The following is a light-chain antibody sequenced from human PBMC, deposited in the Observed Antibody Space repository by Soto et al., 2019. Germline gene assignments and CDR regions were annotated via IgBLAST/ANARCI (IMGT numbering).Light chain of an antibody. CDR1: SSNIGAGCE. J-gene: IGLJ1*01. V-gene: IGLV1-40*01. CDR3: QFYYSSPSATEV. Sequence: QSVLTQPPSVSGAPGQRVTISCTGCSSNIGAGCEVHWYQHLPGKAPKLLIYGNTNRPSGVPDRFSGSKSGTSASLAITGLQAEDAADYYCQFYYSSPSATEVFGLGTKVTVL. CDR2: GNT.